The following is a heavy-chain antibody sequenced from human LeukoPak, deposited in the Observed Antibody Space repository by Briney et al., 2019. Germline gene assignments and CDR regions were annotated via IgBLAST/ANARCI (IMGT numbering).Heavy chain of an antibody. CDR1: GGSISSYY. CDR3: ARIEEAYVWGSYRYEYYYYYMDV. V-gene: IGHV4-59*01. J-gene: IGHJ6*03. Sequence: SETLSLTCTVSGGSISSYYWSWIRQPPGKGLEWIGYIYYSGSTNYNPSLKSRVTISVDTSKNQFSLKLSSVTAADTAVYYCARIEEAYVWGSYRYEYYYYYMDVWGKGTTVTVSS. CDR2: IYYSGST. D-gene: IGHD3-16*02.